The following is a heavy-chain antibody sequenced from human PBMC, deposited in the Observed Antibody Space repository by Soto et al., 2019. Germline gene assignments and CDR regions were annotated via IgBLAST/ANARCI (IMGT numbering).Heavy chain of an antibody. Sequence: SETLSLTCTVSVGSISSSSYYWGWIRQPPGKGLEWIGSIYYSGSTYYNPSLKSRVTISVDTSKNQFSLKLSSVTAADTAVYYCAAAAGTAGYYYYYYMDVWGKGTTVTVSS. J-gene: IGHJ6*03. CDR1: VGSISSSSYY. CDR3: AAAAGTAGYYYYYYMDV. D-gene: IGHD6-13*01. V-gene: IGHV4-39*01. CDR2: IYYSGST.